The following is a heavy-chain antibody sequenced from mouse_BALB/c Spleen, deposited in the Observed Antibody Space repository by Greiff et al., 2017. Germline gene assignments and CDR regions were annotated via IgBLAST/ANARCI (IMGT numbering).Heavy chain of an antibody. CDR2: IDPSDSET. CDR3: ARPGLRRDYAMDY. J-gene: IGHJ4*01. V-gene: IGHV1S126*01. CDR1: GYSFTSYW. Sequence: VQLQQSGPQLVRPGASVKISCKASGYSFTSYWMHWVKQRPGQGLEWIGMIDPSDSETRLNQKFKDKATLTVDKSSSTAYMQLSSPTSEDSAVYYCARPGLRRDYAMDYWGQGTSVTVSS. D-gene: IGHD2-4*01.